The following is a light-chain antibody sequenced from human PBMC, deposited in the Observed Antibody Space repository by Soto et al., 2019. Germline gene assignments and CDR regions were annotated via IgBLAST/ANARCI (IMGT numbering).Light chain of an antibody. J-gene: IGKJ1*01. CDR1: QSVSSY. Sequence: ELLLTQSPATLSLSPGERATLSCRASQSVSSYLAWYQQKPGQAPRLLIYDASNRATGIPARFSGSGSGTDFTLAISSLEPEDFAVYYCQQRSNWPPWTFGQGTKVEIK. V-gene: IGKV3-11*01. CDR2: DAS. CDR3: QQRSNWPPWT.